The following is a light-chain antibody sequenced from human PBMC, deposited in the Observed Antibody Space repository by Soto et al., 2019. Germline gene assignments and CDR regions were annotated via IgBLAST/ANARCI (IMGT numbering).Light chain of an antibody. J-gene: IGKJ4*01. Sequence: EIVLTQSPATLSVSPGERATLSCRASQSVRDNLAWYQQKPGQAPRLLIYGASTRATAIPARFSGFGSGTEFTLTISSLQSEDFAIYYCQQYDNWPLTFGGGTKVEIK. CDR1: QSVRDN. CDR3: QQYDNWPLT. CDR2: GAS. V-gene: IGKV3D-15*01.